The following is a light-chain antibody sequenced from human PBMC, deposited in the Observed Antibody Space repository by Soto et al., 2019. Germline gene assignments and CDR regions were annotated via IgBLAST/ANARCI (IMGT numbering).Light chain of an antibody. CDR3: SSYTTSSNLV. CDR1: NSDIGSYNR. J-gene: IGLJ3*02. V-gene: IGLV2-18*02. Sequence: QSALTQPPSVSGSPGQSVTISCSGTNSDIGSYNRVSWYQQPPGTAPKLIIYEVSHRPSGVPARFSGSKSANAASLTISGLQAEDEADYYCSSYTTSSNLVFGGGIKVTVL. CDR2: EVS.